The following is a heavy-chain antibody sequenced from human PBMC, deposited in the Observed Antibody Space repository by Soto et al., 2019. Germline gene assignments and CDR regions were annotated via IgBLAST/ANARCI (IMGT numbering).Heavy chain of an antibody. V-gene: IGHV4-31*03. CDR1: GGSISSGGYY. Sequence: QVQLQESGPGLVKPSQTLSLTCTVSGGSISSGGYYWSWIRQHPGKGLEWIGYIYYSGSTYYNPSLKIRVTISVDTSKNQFSLKLSSVTAADTAVYYCARERVVAATTTPGRVSWFDPWGQGTLVTVSS. J-gene: IGHJ5*02. D-gene: IGHD2-15*01. CDR3: ARERVVAATTTPGRVSWFDP. CDR2: IYYSGST.